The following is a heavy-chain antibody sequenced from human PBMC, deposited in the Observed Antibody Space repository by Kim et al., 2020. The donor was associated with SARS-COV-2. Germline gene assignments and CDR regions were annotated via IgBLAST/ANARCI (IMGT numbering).Heavy chain of an antibody. J-gene: IGHJ1*01. Sequence: GGSLRLSCSASGFSFRNFGMHWVRQAPGKGLEYVSAIRSDGDRTYYADSVKGRFTISRDNSKDTLYLQMSTLRAEDTAVYYCVTDTCGGHCYRYFQNWGQGTLVIVSS. CDR1: GFSFRNFG. CDR2: IRSDGDRT. D-gene: IGHD2-21*02. V-gene: IGHV3-64D*09. CDR3: VTDTCGGHCYRYFQN.